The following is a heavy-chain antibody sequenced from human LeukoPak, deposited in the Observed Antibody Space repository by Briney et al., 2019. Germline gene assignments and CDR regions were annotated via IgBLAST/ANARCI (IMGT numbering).Heavy chain of an antibody. CDR1: GFTFSSYG. CDR2: IRYDGSNK. Sequence: GSLRLSCAASGFTFSSYGMHWVRQAPGKGLEWVAFIRYDGSNKYYADSVKGRFTISRDNSKNTLYLQMDSLRAEDTAVYYCTTYYYDSSGPYYFDYWGQGTLVTVSS. CDR3: TTYYYDSSGPYYFDY. V-gene: IGHV3-30*02. J-gene: IGHJ4*02. D-gene: IGHD3-22*01.